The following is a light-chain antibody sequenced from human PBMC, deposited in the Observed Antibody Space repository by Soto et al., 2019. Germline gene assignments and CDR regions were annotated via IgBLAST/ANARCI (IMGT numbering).Light chain of an antibody. CDR3: QQYHISRT. J-gene: IGKJ1*01. CDR1: QTISSRH. Sequence: IVLTQSPGTLSLSPGERATLSCRTSQTISSRHLAWYQQRPGQPRRLLIHAASSRATGIPERFSGIGSGTDFTLTISRLEPEDFAMYYCQQYHISRTFGQGTKVEIK. CDR2: AAS. V-gene: IGKV3-20*01.